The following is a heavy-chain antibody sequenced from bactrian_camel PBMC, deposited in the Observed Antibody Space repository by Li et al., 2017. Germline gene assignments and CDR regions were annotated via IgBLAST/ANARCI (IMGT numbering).Heavy chain of an antibody. D-gene: IGHD5*01. CDR2: VYRNSHST. CDR3: AKDRGFAEWGTYNY. Sequence: VQLVESGGDLVQPGGPLRLSCTASGFTFGKYHMSWVRQAPGKGLEWVAAVYRNSHSTYYHDSVKGRFTISRDNSKNTLYLQLNSLKTEDTAMYYCAKDRGFAEWGTYNYWGQGTQVTVS. J-gene: IGHJ4*01. CDR1: GFTFGKYH. V-gene: IGHV3S40*01.